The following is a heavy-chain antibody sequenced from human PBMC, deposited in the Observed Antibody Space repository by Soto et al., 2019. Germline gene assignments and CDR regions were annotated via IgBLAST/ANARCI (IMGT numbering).Heavy chain of an antibody. CDR1: GYSFTSYA. CDR3: ARGVENIVVVLDVFGYYGMDV. V-gene: IGHV1-3*01. D-gene: IGHD2-2*01. J-gene: IGHJ6*02. CDR2: INAGNGNT. Sequence: GASVKVSCKVSGYSFTSYAIYWVRQAPGQRLEWMGWINAGNGNTKYSQKLQGRVTFTGDTSASTAHMELSSLRSEDTAVYFCARGVENIVVVLDVFGYYGMDVWGQGTTVTVSS.